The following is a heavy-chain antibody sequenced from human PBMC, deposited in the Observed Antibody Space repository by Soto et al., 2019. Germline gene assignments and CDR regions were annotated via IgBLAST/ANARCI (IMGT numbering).Heavy chain of an antibody. CDR3: ARGRYGGY. D-gene: IGHD3-10*01. J-gene: IGHJ4*02. Sequence: QVHLVQSGAEVKKPGASVKVSCKCSGYTFTSYGITWVRQAPGQGLEWMGWISAHNGNTDYAQKVQGRVTVTRDTSTSTAYMELRSLRSGDTAVYYCARGRYGGYWGQGALVTVSS. CDR2: ISAHNGNT. CDR1: GYTFTSYG. V-gene: IGHV1-18*01.